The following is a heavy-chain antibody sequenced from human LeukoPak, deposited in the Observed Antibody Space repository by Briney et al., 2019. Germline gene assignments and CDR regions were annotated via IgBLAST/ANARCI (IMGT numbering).Heavy chain of an antibody. CDR1: GFTFSSYW. V-gene: IGHV3-7*01. CDR2: IKQDGSEK. CDR3: AREENIAAAGSLDY. Sequence: GSLRLSCAASGFTFSSYWMSWVRQAPGKGLEWVANIKQDGSEKYYVDSVKGRFTISRDNAKNSLYLQMNSLRAEDTAVYYCAREENIAAAGSLDYWGQGTLVAVSS. J-gene: IGHJ4*02. D-gene: IGHD6-13*01.